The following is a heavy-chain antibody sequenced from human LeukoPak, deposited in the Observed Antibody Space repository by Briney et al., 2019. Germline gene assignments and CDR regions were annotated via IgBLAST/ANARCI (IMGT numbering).Heavy chain of an antibody. CDR1: GFTFSSYG. J-gene: IGHJ4*02. D-gene: IGHD3-22*01. Sequence: QTGGSLRLSCAASGFTFSSYGMHWVRLAPGKGLEWVAVIWYDGSNKYYADSVKGRFTISRDNSKNTLYLQMNSLRAEDTAVYYCARMQYYYDSSGYVSAFDYWGQGTLVTVSS. CDR3: ARMQYYYDSSGYVSAFDY. V-gene: IGHV3-33*01. CDR2: IWYDGSNK.